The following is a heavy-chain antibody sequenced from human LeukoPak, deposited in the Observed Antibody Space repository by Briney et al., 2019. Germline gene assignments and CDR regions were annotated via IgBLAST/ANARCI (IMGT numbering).Heavy chain of an antibody. V-gene: IGHV4-31*03. Sequence: TLSLTCTVSGGSISSGGYYWSWIRQHPGKGLEWIGYIYNSGSTYYNPSPKSRVTISVDTSKNQFSLKLRSVTAADTAVYYCARFGYYDSSGYYLDYWGQGTLVTVSS. CDR1: GGSISSGGYY. CDR2: IYNSGST. CDR3: ARFGYYDSSGYYLDY. D-gene: IGHD3-22*01. J-gene: IGHJ4*02.